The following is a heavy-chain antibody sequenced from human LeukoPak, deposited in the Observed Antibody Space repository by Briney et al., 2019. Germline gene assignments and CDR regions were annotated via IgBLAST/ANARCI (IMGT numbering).Heavy chain of an antibody. J-gene: IGHJ4*02. CDR2: INHSGST. Sequence: PSETLSLTCAVYGGSFSGYYWSWIRQPPGKGLEWIGEINHSGSTNYNPSLKSRVTISVDTSKNQFSLKLSSVTAADTAVYYCARRGGRFLEWLFDYWGQGTLVTVSS. CDR3: ARRGGRFLEWLFDY. D-gene: IGHD3-3*01. CDR1: GGSFSGYY. V-gene: IGHV4-34*01.